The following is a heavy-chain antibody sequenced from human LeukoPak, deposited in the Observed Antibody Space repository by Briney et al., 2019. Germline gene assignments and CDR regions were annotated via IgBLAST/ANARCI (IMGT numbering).Heavy chain of an antibody. CDR3: ARTPYSSGGYFDY. CDR2: INHSGST. D-gene: IGHD6-19*01. CDR1: GGSFSGYY. V-gene: IGHV4-34*01. Sequence: SETLSLTCAVYGGSFSGYYWSWIRQPPGKGLEWIGEINHSGSTNYNPSLKSRLTMSVDTSKSQFSLELSSVTAADTAVYYCARTPYSSGGYFDYWGQGTLVTVSS. J-gene: IGHJ4*02.